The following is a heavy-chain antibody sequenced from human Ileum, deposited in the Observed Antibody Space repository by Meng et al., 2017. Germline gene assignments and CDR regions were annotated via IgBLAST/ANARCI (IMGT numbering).Heavy chain of an antibody. D-gene: IGHD6-19*01. CDR2: TYYRSKWYY. J-gene: IGHJ4*02. V-gene: IGHV6-1*01. CDR1: GDSVSSPTAA. Sequence: QVLLRQSGPGLGKPSRLLLLTCGVAGDSVSSPTAAWTWFMQSPARGLEWLRRTYYRSKWYYEYVESVKSRISVNPERTKNQFTMQLNSVTPGDTAVYFCARENSGWFFWCQGALVTVSS. CDR3: ARENSGWFF.